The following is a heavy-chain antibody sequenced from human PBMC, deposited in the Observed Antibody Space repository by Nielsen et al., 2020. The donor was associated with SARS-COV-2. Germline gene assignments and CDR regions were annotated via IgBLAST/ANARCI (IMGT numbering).Heavy chain of an antibody. D-gene: IGHD5-18*01. CDR1: GGSFSGYY. CDR3: ARGKRSYGYSY. V-gene: IGHV4-34*01. CDR2: INRSGST. J-gene: IGHJ4*02. Sequence: SETLSLTCAVYGGSFSGYYWSWIRQPPGKGLEWIGEINRSGSTNYNPSLKSRVTISVDTSKNQFSLKLSSVTAADTAVYYCARGKRSYGYSYWGQGTLVTVSS.